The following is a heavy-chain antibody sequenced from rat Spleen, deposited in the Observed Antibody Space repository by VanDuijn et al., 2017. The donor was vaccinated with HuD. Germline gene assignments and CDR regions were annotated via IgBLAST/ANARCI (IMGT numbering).Heavy chain of an antibody. CDR1: GFTFRNFD. J-gene: IGHJ3*01. CDR2: ISPSGVT. Sequence: EVQLVESGGGLVQPGRSLKVSCAASGFTFRNFDMAWVRQAPTKGLEWVASISPSGVTYYRDSVKGRFTVSRENAKSTLYLLMDSLRSEATATYYCARQDTSGYSNWFAYWGQGTLVTVSS. V-gene: IGHV5-25*01. D-gene: IGHD4-3*01. CDR3: ARQDTSGYSNWFAY.